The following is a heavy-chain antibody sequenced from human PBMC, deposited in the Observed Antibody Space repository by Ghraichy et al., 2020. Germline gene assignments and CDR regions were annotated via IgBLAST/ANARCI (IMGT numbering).Heavy chain of an antibody. Sequence: SPTLSLTCTVSGDSIGSGAYSWVWIRQPPGEGLEWIASMSDSGITFHNPSLKSRVTISVDSSTNQCSLKVTSVTAADTAVYYCARNYHDGSGRYYWGQGTLVTVSS. J-gene: IGHJ4*02. V-gene: IGHV4-39*07. CDR1: GDSIGSGAYS. CDR3: ARNYHDGSGRYY. D-gene: IGHD6-19*01. CDR2: MSDSGIT.